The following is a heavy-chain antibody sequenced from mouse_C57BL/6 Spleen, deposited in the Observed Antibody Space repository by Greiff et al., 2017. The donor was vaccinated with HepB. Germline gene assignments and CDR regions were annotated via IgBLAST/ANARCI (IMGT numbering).Heavy chain of an antibody. V-gene: IGHV2-6-1*01. CDR3: ARQGGYDGGAWFAY. J-gene: IGHJ3*01. D-gene: IGHD2-2*01. Sequence: VKLQESGPGLVAPSQSLSITCTVSGFSLTSYGVHWVRQPPGKGLEWLVVIWSDGSTTYNSALKSRLSISKDNSKSQVFLKMNSLQTDDTAMYYCARQGGYDGGAWFAYWGQGTLVTVSA. CDR2: IWSDGST. CDR1: GFSLTSYG.